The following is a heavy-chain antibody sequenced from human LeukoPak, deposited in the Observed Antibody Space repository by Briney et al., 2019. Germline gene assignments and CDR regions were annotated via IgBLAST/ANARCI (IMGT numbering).Heavy chain of an antibody. CDR3: AKYDRSGYDY. Sequence: GGSLRLSCAASGFTFSNAWMSWVRQAPGKGLEWVSGISDSGYSTYYADSVKGRFTISRDNSKNTLFLQMNSLRAEDTAVYYCAKYDRSGYDYWGQGTLVTVSS. V-gene: IGHV3-23*01. J-gene: IGHJ4*02. D-gene: IGHD3-22*01. CDR2: ISDSGYST. CDR1: GFTFSNAW.